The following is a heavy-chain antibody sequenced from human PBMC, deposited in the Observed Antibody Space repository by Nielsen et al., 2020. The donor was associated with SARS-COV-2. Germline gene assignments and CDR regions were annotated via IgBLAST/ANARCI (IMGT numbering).Heavy chain of an antibody. CDR2: IHHSGST. CDR1: GGPLGDYW. V-gene: IGHV4-34*01. Sequence: SETLSLTCAVYGGPLGDYWWTWIRQPPGKGLEWIGEIHHSGSTTYIPSLKSRATISLDTSKNQFSLRLTSVTAADTAVYFCARGVNVDTLFGELRAYYFDSWGQGSLVIVSS. J-gene: IGHJ4*02. CDR3: ARGVNVDTLFGELRAYYFDS. D-gene: IGHD3-3*01.